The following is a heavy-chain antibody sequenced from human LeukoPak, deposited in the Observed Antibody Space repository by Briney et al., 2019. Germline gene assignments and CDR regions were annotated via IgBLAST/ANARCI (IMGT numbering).Heavy chain of an antibody. J-gene: IGHJ4*02. V-gene: IGHV3-30-3*01. D-gene: IGHD6-19*01. CDR3: VKDVSGGQWLVGNYFDY. CDR1: GFTFSSYA. CDR2: ISYDGSNK. Sequence: GGSLRLSCAASGFTFSSYAIHWVRQAPGKGLEWVAVISYDGSNKYYADSVKGRFTISRDNSKNTLYLQMNSLRAEDTAVYYCVKDVSGGQWLVGNYFDYWGQGTLVTVSS.